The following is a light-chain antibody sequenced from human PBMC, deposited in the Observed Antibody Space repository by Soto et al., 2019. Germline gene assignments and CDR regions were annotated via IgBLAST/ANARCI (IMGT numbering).Light chain of an antibody. CDR2: EGS. CDR3: CSYASTNTQV. J-gene: IGLJ1*01. V-gene: IGLV2-14*02. CDR1: SSDVGSYNL. Sequence: QSALTQPASVSGSPGQSITISCTGTSSDVGSYNLVSWYQHHPGKAPKLMIYEGSKRPSGVSNRFSGSKSGNTASLTISGLQAEDEADYYCCSYASTNTQVFGTGTKVTVL.